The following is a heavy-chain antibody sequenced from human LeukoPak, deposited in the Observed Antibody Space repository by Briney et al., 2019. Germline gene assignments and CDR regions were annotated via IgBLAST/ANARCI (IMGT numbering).Heavy chain of an antibody. V-gene: IGHV1-69*05. CDR3: ARGTGTGLFLGRY. J-gene: IGHJ4*02. D-gene: IGHD1-1*01. CDR1: GGTFSSYA. Sequence: SVKASCKASGGTFSSYAISWVRQAPGQGLEWMGGIIPIFGTANYAQKFQGRVTITTDESTSTAYMELSSLRSEDTAVYYCARGTGTGLFLGRYWGQGTLVTVSS. CDR2: IIPIFGTA.